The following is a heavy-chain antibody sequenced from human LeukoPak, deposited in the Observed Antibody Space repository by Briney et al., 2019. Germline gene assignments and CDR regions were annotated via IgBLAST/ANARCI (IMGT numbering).Heavy chain of an antibody. V-gene: IGHV3-21*01. Sequence: PGGSLRLSCAASGFTFSSYSMNWVRQAPGKGLEWVSSISSSSSYIYYADSVKGRFTISRDNAKNSLYQQMNSLRAEDTAVYYCARELMTTVTTFLRHYYGMDVWGQGTTVTVSS. CDR1: GFTFSSYS. J-gene: IGHJ6*02. CDR3: ARELMTTVTTFLRHYYGMDV. D-gene: IGHD4-17*01. CDR2: ISSSSSYI.